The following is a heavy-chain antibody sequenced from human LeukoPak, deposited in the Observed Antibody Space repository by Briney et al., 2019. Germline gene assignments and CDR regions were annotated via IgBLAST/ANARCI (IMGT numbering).Heavy chain of an antibody. CDR1: GYTFTGYY. CDR2: INPNSGGT. J-gene: IGHJ4*02. V-gene: IGHV1-2*02. D-gene: IGHD3-22*01. Sequence: APVKVSCKASGYTFTGYYMHWVRQAPGQGLEWMGWINPNSGGTNYAQKFQGRVTMTRDTSISTAYMELSRLRSDDTAVYYCAREKGYDSSGYYEGFDYWGQGTLVTVSS. CDR3: AREKGYDSSGYYEGFDY.